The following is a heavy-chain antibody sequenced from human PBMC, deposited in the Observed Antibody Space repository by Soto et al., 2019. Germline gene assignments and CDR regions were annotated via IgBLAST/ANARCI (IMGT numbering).Heavy chain of an antibody. J-gene: IGHJ6*03. Sequence: GGSLRLSCAASGFTFSSYGMHWVRQAPGKGLEWVAVISYDGSNKYYADSVKGRFTISRDNSKNTLYLQMNSLRAEDTAVYYCARSPIIAVAGTYYYYYMDVWGKGTTVTVSS. CDR1: GFTFSSYG. V-gene: IGHV3-30*03. D-gene: IGHD6-19*01. CDR3: ARSPIIAVAGTYYYYYMDV. CDR2: ISYDGSNK.